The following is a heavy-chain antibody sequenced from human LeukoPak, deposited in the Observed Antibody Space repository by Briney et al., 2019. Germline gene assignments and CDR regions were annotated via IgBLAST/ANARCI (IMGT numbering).Heavy chain of an antibody. J-gene: IGHJ4*02. Sequence: ASVKVSCKVSGYTLTELSMHWVRQARGKGLEWMGGFDPEDGETIYAQKFQVRVAMTEDTSTDTAYMELSSLRSEDTAVYYCATWSTGTVDYWGQGTLVTVSS. V-gene: IGHV1-24*01. CDR2: FDPEDGET. D-gene: IGHD1-14*01. CDR3: ATWSTGTVDY. CDR1: GYTLTELS.